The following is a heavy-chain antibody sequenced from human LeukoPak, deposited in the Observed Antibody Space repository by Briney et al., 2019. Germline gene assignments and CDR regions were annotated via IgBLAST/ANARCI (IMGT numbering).Heavy chain of an antibody. D-gene: IGHD2-15*01. CDR1: GGTFSSYA. CDR3: ARQGWRPYYYYYMDV. J-gene: IGHJ6*03. CDR2: IIPIFGTA. Sequence: ASVKFSCKASGGTFSSYAISWVRQAPGQGLEWMGRIIPIFGTANYAQKFQGRVTITTDESTSTAYMELSSLKSEDTAVYYCARQGWRPYYYYYMDVWGKGTTVTVSS. V-gene: IGHV1-69*05.